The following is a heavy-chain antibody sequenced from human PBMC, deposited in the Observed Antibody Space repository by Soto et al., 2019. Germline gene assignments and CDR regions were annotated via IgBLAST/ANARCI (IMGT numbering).Heavy chain of an antibody. D-gene: IGHD2-2*02. CDR1: GYTFSGYY. Sequence: ASVKVSCKASGYTFSGYYIHWLRQAPGQGLEWMGWINPNSGGTNYAQKFQGRVTVTRDTPTSTAYMELSRLTSDDTAVYYCATSLTEGYCTITGCYTRPLYGMDVWGQGTTVTVSS. V-gene: IGHV1-2*02. J-gene: IGHJ6*02. CDR2: INPNSGGT. CDR3: ATSLTEGYCTITGCYTRPLYGMDV.